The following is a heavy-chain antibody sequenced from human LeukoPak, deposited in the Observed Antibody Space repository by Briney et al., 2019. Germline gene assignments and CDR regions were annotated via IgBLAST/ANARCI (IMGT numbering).Heavy chain of an antibody. CDR3: ARVAEEADTAMAGDYYYYMYV. V-gene: IGHV4-38-2*01. CDR2: IYNSRST. CDR1: GYSISSGYY. J-gene: IGHJ6*03. D-gene: IGHD5-18*01. Sequence: PSETLSLTCAVSGYSISSGYYWGCIRQPLGKGLEWIGSIYNSRSTYYNPSLKSRVTVSVDPSKNQFSLKLSSVTAADTAVYYCARVAEEADTAMAGDYYYYMYVWGKGTTVTVSS.